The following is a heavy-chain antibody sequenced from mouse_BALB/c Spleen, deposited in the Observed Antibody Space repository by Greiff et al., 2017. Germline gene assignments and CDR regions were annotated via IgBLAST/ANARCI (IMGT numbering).Heavy chain of an antibody. CDR1: GFSLTSYG. CDR3: AKGLWAMDY. D-gene: IGHD1-1*02. Sequence: VQLVESGPGLVAPSQSLSITCTVSGFSLTSYGVNWVRQPPGKGLEWLGVIWGDGSTSYHSALITSLSISKDNSKSQIFLKLNSLQTDDTATYYCAKGLWAMDYWGHGTSVTVSS. CDR2: IWGDGST. V-gene: IGHV2-3*01. J-gene: IGHJ4*01.